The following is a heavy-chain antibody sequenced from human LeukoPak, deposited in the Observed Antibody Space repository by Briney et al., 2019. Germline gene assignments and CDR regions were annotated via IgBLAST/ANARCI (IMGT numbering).Heavy chain of an antibody. V-gene: IGHV4-34*01. Sequence: PSETLSLTCAVYGGSFSGYYWSWIRQPPGKGLEWIGEINHSGGTNYNPSLKSRVTISVDTSKNQFSLKLSSVTAADTAVYYCAGGVTIVRGTSKHFDYWGQGTLVTVSS. D-gene: IGHD3-10*01. CDR1: GGSFSGYY. CDR2: INHSGGT. J-gene: IGHJ4*02. CDR3: AGGVTIVRGTSKHFDY.